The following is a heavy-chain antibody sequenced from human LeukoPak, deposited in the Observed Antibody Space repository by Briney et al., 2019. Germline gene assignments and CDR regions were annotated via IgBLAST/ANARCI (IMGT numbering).Heavy chain of an antibody. Sequence: GGSLRLSCAASGFTFSSYWMHWVRHAPGKGLVWVSRIKSDGSSTIYADSVKGRFTISRDNAKNTLYLQTNSLRAEDTAVYYCAGRYCSGTSCYFYWGQGTLVTVSS. D-gene: IGHD2-2*01. CDR1: GFTFSSYW. J-gene: IGHJ4*02. CDR3: AGRYCSGTSCYFY. V-gene: IGHV3-74*01. CDR2: IKSDGSST.